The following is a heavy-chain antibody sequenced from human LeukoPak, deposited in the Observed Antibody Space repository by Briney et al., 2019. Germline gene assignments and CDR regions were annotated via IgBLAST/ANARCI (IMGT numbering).Heavy chain of an antibody. CDR3: ARHYGP. CDR1: GFTVSSNY. D-gene: IGHD3-10*01. Sequence: GSLRHSCAASGFTVSSNYMSWVRQAPGKGLEWIGSIYDSGSTYYNPSLKSRVTISVDTSKDQFSLKLNSVTAADTAVYYCARHYGPWGQGTLVTVSS. J-gene: IGHJ5*02. CDR2: IYDSGST. V-gene: IGHV4-39*01.